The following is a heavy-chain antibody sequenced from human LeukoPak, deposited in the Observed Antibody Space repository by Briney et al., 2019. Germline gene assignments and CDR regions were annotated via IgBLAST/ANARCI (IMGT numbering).Heavy chain of an antibody. CDR1: GFSFSDYW. CDR2: IKQGGSEY. V-gene: IGHV3-7*01. J-gene: IGHJ3*02. Sequence: GGSLRLSCAASGFSFSDYWMSWVRQAPGKGLEWVANIKQGGSEYNYVDSVKGRSTISRDNAKNSLSLQMISLRAEDTAIYYCARNKRADIWGQGTMVTVSS. CDR3: ARNKRADI. D-gene: IGHD1/OR15-1a*01.